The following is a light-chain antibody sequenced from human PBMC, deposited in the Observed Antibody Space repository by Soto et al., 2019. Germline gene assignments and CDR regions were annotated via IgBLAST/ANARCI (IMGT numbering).Light chain of an antibody. Sequence: EIVMTQSPFTLSVSPGERATLSCRASQSVNSNLAWYQQKPGQAPRLLIYGASTRATGIPARFSGSGSGTEFTLTISSLQSEDFAVYYCQQYNIWPPWTFGQGTKVDIK. CDR3: QQYNIWPPWT. CDR2: GAS. V-gene: IGKV3-15*01. J-gene: IGKJ1*01. CDR1: QSVNSN.